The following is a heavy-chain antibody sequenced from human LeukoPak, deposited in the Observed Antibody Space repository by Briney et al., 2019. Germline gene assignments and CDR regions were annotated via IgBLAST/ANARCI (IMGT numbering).Heavy chain of an antibody. D-gene: IGHD3-16*01. CDR2: INPNSGGT. CDR1: GYTFTGYY. V-gene: IGHV1-2*02. J-gene: IGHJ4*02. CDR3: ARDRAVGVPPDGHEFDY. Sequence: ASVKVSCKASGYTFTGYYMHWVRQAPGQGLEWMGWINPNSGGTNYAQKFQGRVTMTRDTSISTAYMELSRLRSDDTAVYYCARDRAVGVPPDGHEFDYWGQGTLVTVSS.